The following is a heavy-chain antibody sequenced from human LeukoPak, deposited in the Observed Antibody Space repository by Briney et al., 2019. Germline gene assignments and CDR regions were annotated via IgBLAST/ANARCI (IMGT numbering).Heavy chain of an antibody. Sequence: PGGSLRLSCAASGFTFSSYEMNRVRQAPGKGLEWVSYISSSGSTIYYADSVKGRFTISRDNAKNSLYLQMNSPRAEDTAVYYCARGELYGAFYWGQGTLVTVSS. CDR2: ISSSGSTI. D-gene: IGHD1-7*01. J-gene: IGHJ4*02. V-gene: IGHV3-48*03. CDR3: ARGELYGAFY. CDR1: GFTFSSYE.